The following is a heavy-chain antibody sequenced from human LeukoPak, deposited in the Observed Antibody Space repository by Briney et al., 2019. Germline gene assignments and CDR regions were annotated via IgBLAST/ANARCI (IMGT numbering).Heavy chain of an antibody. CDR1: GGSISSGGYY. Sequence: SETLSLTCTVSGGSISSGGYYWSWIRQPPGKGLEWIGYIYHIGSTYYNPSLKSRVTISVDRSKNQFSLKLSSVTAADTAVYYCARVTAAANDAFDIWGQGTMVTVSS. CDR2: IYHIGST. CDR3: ARVTAAANDAFDI. V-gene: IGHV4-30-2*01. D-gene: IGHD2-2*01. J-gene: IGHJ3*02.